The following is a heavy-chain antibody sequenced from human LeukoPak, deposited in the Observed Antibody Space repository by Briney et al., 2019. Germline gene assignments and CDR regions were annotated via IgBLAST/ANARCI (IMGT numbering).Heavy chain of an antibody. D-gene: IGHD6-13*01. CDR3: ARYSSSWTYYYYYGMDV. V-gene: IGHV1-69*13. CDR2: IIPIFGTA. CDR1: GYTFTSYA. J-gene: IGHJ6*02. Sequence: SVKVSCKASGYTFTSYAMHRVRQAPGQRLEWMGGIIPIFGTANYAQKFQGRVTITADESTSTAYMELSSLRSEDTAVYYCARYSSSWTYYYYYGMDVWGQGTTVTVSS.